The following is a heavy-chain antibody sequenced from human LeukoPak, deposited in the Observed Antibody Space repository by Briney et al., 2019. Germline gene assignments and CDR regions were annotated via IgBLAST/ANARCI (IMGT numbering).Heavy chain of an antibody. CDR1: GGSFSGYY. V-gene: IGHV4-34*01. D-gene: IGHD3-16*01. Sequence: SETLSLTCAVYGGSFSGYYWSWIRQPPGKGLEWIGEINHSGSTNYNPSLKSRVTISVDTSKNQFSLKLSSVTAADTAVYYCARMGVYFYYMDVWGKGTTVTVSS. J-gene: IGHJ6*03. CDR2: INHSGST. CDR3: ARMGVYFYYMDV.